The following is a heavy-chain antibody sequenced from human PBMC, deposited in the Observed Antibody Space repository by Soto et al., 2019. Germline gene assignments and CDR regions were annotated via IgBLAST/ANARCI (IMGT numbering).Heavy chain of an antibody. D-gene: IGHD3-3*01. CDR2: VRWNSGSR. V-gene: IGHV3-9*01. CDR1: GFMFDDYG. CDR3: AKDTGDRIFGVVTTLDS. J-gene: IGHJ4*02. Sequence: EVQLVESGGNLVQPGRSLRLSCAASGFMFDDYGMHWVRQAPGKGLEWVSGVRWNSGSRGYADSVKGRFTVSRDNAKKSLYLEMNSLRTEDTALYYCAKDTGDRIFGVVTTLDSWGRGTLVTVSS.